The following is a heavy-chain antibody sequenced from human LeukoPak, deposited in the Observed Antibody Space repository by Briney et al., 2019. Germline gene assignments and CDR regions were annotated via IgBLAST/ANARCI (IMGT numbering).Heavy chain of an antibody. CDR3: ARTHCSRSASCYGDY. Sequence: SQTLSLTCTVSGGSISSGGYYWSWIRQPPGKGLEWIGYIYHSGSTYYNPSLKSRATISVDRSKNQFSLNLSSVTAADTAVYYCARTHCSRSASCYGDYWGQGTLVTVSS. CDR2: IYHSGST. J-gene: IGHJ4*02. D-gene: IGHD2-2*01. CDR1: GGSISSGGYY. V-gene: IGHV4-30-2*01.